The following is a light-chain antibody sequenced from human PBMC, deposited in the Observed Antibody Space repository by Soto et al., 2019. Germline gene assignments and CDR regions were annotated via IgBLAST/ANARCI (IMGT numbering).Light chain of an antibody. V-gene: IGKV2-24*01. CDR2: QIS. J-gene: IGKJ1*01. CDR1: ESLLHTSGKTY. Sequence: IVLTQTPLSSRVTLGQAASISCSSSESLLHTSGKTYLSWLQLRPGQPPRLLLYQISQRPPGVPDRFTGSGAGTNFTLTISGVEADDIGIYYCMQASQLRTFGQGTKVDSK. CDR3: MQASQLRT.